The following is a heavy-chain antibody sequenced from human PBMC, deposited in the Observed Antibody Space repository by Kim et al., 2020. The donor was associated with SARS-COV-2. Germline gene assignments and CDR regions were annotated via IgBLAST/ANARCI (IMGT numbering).Heavy chain of an antibody. V-gene: IGHV1-69*13. J-gene: IGHJ6*02. Sequence: SVKVSCKASGGTFSSYAISWVRQAPGQGLEWMGGIIPIFGTANYAQKFQGRVTITADESTSTAYMELSSLRSEDTAVYYCASHGSGSYYNSPYYYYGMDVWGQGTTVTVSS. CDR3: ASHGSGSYYNSPYYYYGMDV. CDR1: GGTFSSYA. D-gene: IGHD3-10*01. CDR2: IIPIFGTA.